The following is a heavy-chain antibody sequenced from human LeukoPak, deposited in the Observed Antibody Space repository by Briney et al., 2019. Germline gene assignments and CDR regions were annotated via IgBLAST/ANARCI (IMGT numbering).Heavy chain of an antibody. Sequence: PSETLSLTCTVSGGSISSYYWSWIRLPPGKGLEWLGYIYYSGSTNYSPSLKSRVTISVDTSKNQFSLKLSSVTAADTAVYHCARGTVTTPYYFDYWGQGTLVTVSS. V-gene: IGHV4-59*13. CDR1: GGSISSYY. CDR3: ARGTVTTPYYFDY. J-gene: IGHJ4*02. CDR2: IYYSGST. D-gene: IGHD4-17*01.